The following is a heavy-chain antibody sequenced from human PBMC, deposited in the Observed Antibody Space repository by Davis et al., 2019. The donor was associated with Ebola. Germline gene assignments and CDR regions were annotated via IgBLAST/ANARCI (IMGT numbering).Heavy chain of an antibody. J-gene: IGHJ6*02. CDR3: ARTLVSPSSDGMDV. CDR1: GYTFTGYY. CDR2: INSNSGGA. D-gene: IGHD4-23*01. V-gene: IGHV1-2*02. Sequence: ASVKVSCKASGYTFTGYYIHWVRQAPGQGLEWMGWINSNSGGAKYAHNFQGRVTMTRDTSISTAYMEMGSLRSDDTAVYYCARTLVSPSSDGMDVWGQGTTVRVS.